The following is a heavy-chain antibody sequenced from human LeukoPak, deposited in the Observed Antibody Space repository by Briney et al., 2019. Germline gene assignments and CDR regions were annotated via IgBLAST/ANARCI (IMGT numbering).Heavy chain of an antibody. CDR3: ARDLGYCSSTSCYPWFDP. Sequence: ASVKVSCKASGYTFTGYYMHWVRQAPGQGLEWTGWINPNSGGTNYAQKFQGRVTMTRDTSISTAYMELSRLRSDDTAVYYCARDLGYCSSTSCYPWFDPWGQGTLVTVSS. CDR1: GYTFTGYY. V-gene: IGHV1-2*02. CDR2: INPNSGGT. J-gene: IGHJ5*02. D-gene: IGHD2-2*01.